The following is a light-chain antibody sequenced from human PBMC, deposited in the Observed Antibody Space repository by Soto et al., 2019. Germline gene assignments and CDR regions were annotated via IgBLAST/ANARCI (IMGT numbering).Light chain of an antibody. CDR2: EDN. CDR3: GTWDTNLSAYV. J-gene: IGLJ1*01. V-gene: IGLV1-51*02. Sequence: QSVLTQPPSVSAAPGQKVTISCSGDTSNTLHNFVSWYQQLPGAAPKLLIYEDNKRPSGIPDRFSGSKFGTSVTLAITGLQTGDAADYYCGTWDTNLSAYVFGTGTKVTVL. CDR1: TSNTLHNF.